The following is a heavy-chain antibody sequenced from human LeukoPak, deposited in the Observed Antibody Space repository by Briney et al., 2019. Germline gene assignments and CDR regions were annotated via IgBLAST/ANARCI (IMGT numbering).Heavy chain of an antibody. CDR2: IYYSGST. CDR3: AREHTILPFDI. D-gene: IGHD3-9*01. V-gene: IGHV4-39*07. Sequence: SETLSLTCTVSGGSISSSSYYWGWIRQPPGKGLEWIGSIYYSGSTYYNPSLKSRVTISVDTSKNQFSLKLSSVTAADTAVYYCAREHTILPFDIWGQGIMVTVSS. J-gene: IGHJ3*02. CDR1: GGSISSSSYY.